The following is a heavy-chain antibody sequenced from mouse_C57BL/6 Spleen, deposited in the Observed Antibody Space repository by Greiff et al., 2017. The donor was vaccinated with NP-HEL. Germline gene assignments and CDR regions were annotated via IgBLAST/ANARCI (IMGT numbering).Heavy chain of an antibody. V-gene: IGHV5-6*01. D-gene: IGHD2-1*01. J-gene: IGHJ2*01. CDR1: GFTFSSYG. CDR2: ISSGGSYT. Sequence: EVKLVESGGDLVKPGGSLKLSCAASGFTFSSYGMSWVRQTPDKRLEWVATISSGGSYTYYPDSVKGRFTISRDNAKNTLYLQMSSLKSEDTAMYYCARHDGKPYFDYWGQGTTLTVSS. CDR3: ARHDGKPYFDY.